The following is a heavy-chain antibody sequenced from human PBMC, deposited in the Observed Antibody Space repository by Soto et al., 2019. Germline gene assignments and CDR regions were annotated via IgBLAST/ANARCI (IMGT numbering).Heavy chain of an antibody. CDR3: GRDVSSYSFS. CDR1: GFTISNNA. D-gene: IGHD3-22*01. V-gene: IGHV3-23*01. CDR2: IFSSGGGGGT. J-gene: IGHJ5*02. Sequence: EVQLLESGGGLVQPGGSLRLSCAASGFTISNNAMNWVRQAPRKGLEWVSTIFSSGGGGGTRYADSGKGRFTISRDNSKNTLYLQMNRLRAEETAIYFCGRDVSSYSFSWGQGTLVTVSS.